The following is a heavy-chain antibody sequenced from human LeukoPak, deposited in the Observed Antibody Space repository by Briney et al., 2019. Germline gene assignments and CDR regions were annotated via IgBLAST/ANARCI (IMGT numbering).Heavy chain of an antibody. CDR1: GFTFSSYW. CDR2: IKQDGSEK. V-gene: IGHV3-7*01. J-gene: IGHJ4*02. D-gene: IGHD3-3*01. Sequence: PGGSLRLSCAASGFTFSSYWMSWVRQAPGKGLEWVANIKQDGSEKYYVDSVKGRFTISRDNAKNSLYLQMNSLRAEDTAVYYCARHAPYITIFGVAEFDYWGQGTLVTVSS. CDR3: ARHAPYITIFGVAEFDY.